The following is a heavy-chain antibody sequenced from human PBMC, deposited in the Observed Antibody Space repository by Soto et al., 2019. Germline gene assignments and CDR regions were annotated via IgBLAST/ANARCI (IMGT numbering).Heavy chain of an antibody. CDR1: GFTFSSYG. J-gene: IGHJ6*02. Sequence: QVQLVESGGGVVQPGRSLRLSCAASGFTFSSYGMHWVRQAPGKGLEWVAVISYDGSNKYYADSVKGRFTISRDNSKNTLYLQMNRLRAEDTAVYYCANYYGMDVWGQGTTVTVSS. CDR3: ANYYGMDV. V-gene: IGHV3-30*18. CDR2: ISYDGSNK.